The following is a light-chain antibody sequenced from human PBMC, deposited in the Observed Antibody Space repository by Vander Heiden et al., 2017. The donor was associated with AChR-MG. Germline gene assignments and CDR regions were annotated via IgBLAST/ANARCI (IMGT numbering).Light chain of an antibody. V-gene: IGKV1-8*01. CDR3: QQDDSYPRT. J-gene: IGKJ2*02. CDR1: QGISSY. CDR2: AAS. Sequence: IRITQSPSSLSASTGDRVTITCRASQGISSYLAWYQQKPGKAPKLLIYAASTLQSGVPSRFSGSGSGTDFTLTISCLQSEDFATYYCQQDDSYPRTFGQGTKLETK.